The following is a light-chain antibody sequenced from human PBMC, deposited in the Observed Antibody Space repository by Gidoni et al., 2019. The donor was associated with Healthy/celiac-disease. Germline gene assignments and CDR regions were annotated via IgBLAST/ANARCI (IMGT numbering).Light chain of an antibody. CDR3: MQGTHWPPGT. J-gene: IGKJ1*01. CDR2: RVS. V-gene: IGKV2-30*01. CDR1: QSVVYSDGNTY. Sequence: DVVMTQSPLSLPVTLGQPASISCRFRQSVVYSDGNTYLHWFQQRPGKSPRRLMYRVSNRDSGVPDRFSGSGSGTDFTLKISRVEAEDVGVYYCMQGTHWPPGTFGQGTKVEIK.